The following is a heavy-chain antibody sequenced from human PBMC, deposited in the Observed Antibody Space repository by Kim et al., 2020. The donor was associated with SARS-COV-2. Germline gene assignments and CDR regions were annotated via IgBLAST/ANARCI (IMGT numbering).Heavy chain of an antibody. D-gene: IGHD6-13*01. CDR1: GYTFTSYG. Sequence: ASVKVSCKASGYTFTSYGISWVRQAPGQGLEWMGWISAYNGNTNYAQKLQGRVTMTTDTSTSTAYMELRSLRSDDTAVYYCVSGSGYSSSWYYNYGMDVWGQGTTVTVSS. V-gene: IGHV1-18*01. J-gene: IGHJ6*02. CDR3: VSGSGYSSSWYYNYGMDV. CDR2: ISAYNGNT.